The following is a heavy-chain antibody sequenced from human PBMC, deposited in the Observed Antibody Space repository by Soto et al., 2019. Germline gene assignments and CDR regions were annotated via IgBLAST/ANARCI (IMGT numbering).Heavy chain of an antibody. V-gene: IGHV1-2*04. Sequence: GASVKVSCKASGYTFTGYYMHWVRQAPGQGLEWMGWINPNSGGTNYAQKFQGWVTMTRDTSISTAYMELSRLRSDDTAVYYCARDSGLYCSGGSCSNFDYWGQGTLLTVSS. CDR2: INPNSGGT. CDR1: GYTFTGYY. CDR3: ARDSGLYCSGGSCSNFDY. J-gene: IGHJ4*02. D-gene: IGHD2-15*01.